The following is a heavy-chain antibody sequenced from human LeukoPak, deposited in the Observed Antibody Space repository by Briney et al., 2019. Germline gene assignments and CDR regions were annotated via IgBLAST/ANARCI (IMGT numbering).Heavy chain of an antibody. CDR2: IIPIFGTA. V-gene: IGHV1-69*06. CDR1: GYTFTTYG. J-gene: IGHJ3*02. CDR3: ARVTGVEDAFDI. Sequence: SVKVSCKASGYTFTTYGISWVRQAPGQGLEWMGGIIPIFGTANYAQKFQGRVTITADKSTSTAYMELSSLRSEDTAVYYCARVTGVEDAFDIWGQGTMVTVSS. D-gene: IGHD3-3*01.